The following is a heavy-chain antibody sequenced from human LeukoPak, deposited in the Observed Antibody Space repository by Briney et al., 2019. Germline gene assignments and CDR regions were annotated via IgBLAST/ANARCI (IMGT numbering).Heavy chain of an antibody. CDR2: ITSSGAST. CDR3: AKSQGTGNYHFDN. V-gene: IGHV3-23*01. CDR1: GFTFSGYA. J-gene: IGHJ4*02. Sequence: GGSLRLSCAASGFTFSGYAMSWVRQAPGKGLERVSGITSSGASTYYADSVKGRFTISRDNSKSTLLLQMRALRGEDTAIYYCAKSQGTGNYHFDNWGQGTLVTVSS. D-gene: IGHD1-1*01.